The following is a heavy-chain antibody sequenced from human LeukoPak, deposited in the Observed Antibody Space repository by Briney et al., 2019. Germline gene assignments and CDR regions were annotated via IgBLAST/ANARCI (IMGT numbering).Heavy chain of an antibody. D-gene: IGHD2-2*01. CDR3: ARDRGRKYQLRYWYFDV. J-gene: IGHJ2*01. Sequence: SETLSLTCTVSGXSISSGGYYWSWIRQHPGRGLEYIGYIYYTGTAYRNPSLNSGTTYYNPSLKSRATISGDTSKNQFSLKLSSVTAADTAVYFCARDRGRKYQLRYWYFDVWGRGTLVTVSS. V-gene: IGHV4-31*03. CDR1: GXSISSGGYY. CDR2: IYYTGTAYRNPSLNSGTT.